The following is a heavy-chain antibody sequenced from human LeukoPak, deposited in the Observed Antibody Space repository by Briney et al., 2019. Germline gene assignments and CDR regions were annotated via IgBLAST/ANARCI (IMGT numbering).Heavy chain of an antibody. J-gene: IGHJ3*02. CDR1: GFTFSSYA. V-gene: IGHV3-30-3*01. Sequence: GGSLRLSCAASGFTFSSYAMHWVRQAPGKGLEWVAVISYDGSNKYYADSVKGRFTISRDNAKNTLSLQMNSLRAEDTAVYYCARGAIGSFDIWGQGTVVTVSS. CDR3: ARGAIGSFDI. CDR2: ISYDGSNK.